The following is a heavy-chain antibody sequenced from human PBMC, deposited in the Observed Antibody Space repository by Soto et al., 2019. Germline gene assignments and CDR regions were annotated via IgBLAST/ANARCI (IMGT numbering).Heavy chain of an antibody. J-gene: IGHJ6*02. CDR1: GFTFGSSA. D-gene: IGHD3-3*01. Sequence: EVQLLESGGGLVQPGGSLRLSCAASGFTFGSSAMSWVRLAPGKGLEWVSALSGSGGRTYYADSVKGRFTISRDNSKNTLYLQMNSLRAEDTAINHCAKGPTIFGVVITYSYYYGLDVWGQGTTVTVSS. CDR3: AKGPTIFGVVITYSYYYGLDV. V-gene: IGHV3-23*01. CDR2: LSGSGGRT.